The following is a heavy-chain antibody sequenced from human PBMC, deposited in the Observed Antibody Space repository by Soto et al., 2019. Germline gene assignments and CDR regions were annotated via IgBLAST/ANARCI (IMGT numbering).Heavy chain of an antibody. CDR3: ARALPYSSSGDP. D-gene: IGHD6-13*01. CDR1: GYTFTTYG. J-gene: IGHJ5*02. V-gene: IGHV1-18*01. CDR2: ISTSNGNT. Sequence: QVQLVQSGAEVKKPGASVKVSCKASGYTFTTYGISWVRQAPGQGLERMGWISTSNGNTYYGMKFQGRVTMPTDSFTSTAYMELSSLTSDDTATYYCARALPYSSSGDPWGRGNLVTVSS.